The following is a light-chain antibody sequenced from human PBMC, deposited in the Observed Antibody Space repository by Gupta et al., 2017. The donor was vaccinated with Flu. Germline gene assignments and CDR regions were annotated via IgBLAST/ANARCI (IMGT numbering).Light chain of an antibody. J-gene: IGLJ3*02. CDR3: SSWDDSLSGVV. CDR2: GND. V-gene: IGLV1-44*01. CDR1: TSNIGRKS. Sequence: QSVLTQPPSASGTPGQRVTVYCSGSTSNIGRKSVNWYKRLPGTAPKLLIYGNDKRPSGVPDRFSASKSGTSASLAISGLQSEDEADYYCSSWDDSLSGVVFGGGTSLTVL.